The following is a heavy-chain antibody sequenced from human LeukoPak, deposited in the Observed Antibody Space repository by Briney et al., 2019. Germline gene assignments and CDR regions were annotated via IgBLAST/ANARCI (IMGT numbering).Heavy chain of an antibody. D-gene: IGHD6-19*01. CDR2: INTDGTVT. J-gene: IGHJ4*02. CDR1: GCTFSKYW. Sequence: PGGSLRLSCAASGCTFSKYWMLCVRQAPGKGLENVSRINTDGTVTTYADSVKGRFTVSRDDADNTMFLQMNSVRDEDTAVYYCATKQWLAPPPDSWGQGTPVTVSS. V-gene: IGHV3-74*01. CDR3: ATKQWLAPPPDS.